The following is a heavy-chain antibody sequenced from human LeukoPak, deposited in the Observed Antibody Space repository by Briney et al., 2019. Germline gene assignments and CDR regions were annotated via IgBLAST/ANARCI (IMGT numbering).Heavy chain of an antibody. V-gene: IGHV3-15*01. CDR3: TTVLLWFGEPGGFDY. Sequence: SGGSLRPSCAASGFTFSNAWMSWVRQAPGKGLEWVGRIKSKTDGGTTDYAAPVKGRFTISRDDSKNTLYLQMNSLKTEDTAVYYCTTVLLWFGEPGGFDYWGQGTLVTVSS. CDR2: IKSKTDGGTT. D-gene: IGHD3-10*01. J-gene: IGHJ4*02. CDR1: GFTFSNAW.